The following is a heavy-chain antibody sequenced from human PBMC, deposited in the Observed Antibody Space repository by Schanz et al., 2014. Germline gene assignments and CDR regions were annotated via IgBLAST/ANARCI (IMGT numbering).Heavy chain of an antibody. CDR3: AKDAPYPFDL. CDR1: GFTFRGYA. CDR2: ISGDHRNT. Sequence: EVQLLESGGGLVQPGGSLRLSCAASGFTFRGYAMSWVRQAPGRGLEWVSSISGDHRNTFYADSVKGRFTISRDNSKNTLYLQMNSLRAEDTAIYYCAKDAPYPFDLWGRGTLVTVSS. V-gene: IGHV3-23*01. J-gene: IGHJ2*01.